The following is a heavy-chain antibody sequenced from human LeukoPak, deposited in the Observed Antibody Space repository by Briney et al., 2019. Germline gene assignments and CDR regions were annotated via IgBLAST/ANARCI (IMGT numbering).Heavy chain of an antibody. V-gene: IGHV1-3*01. J-gene: IGHJ6*02. D-gene: IGHD6-19*01. CDR2: INAGNSNT. Sequence: ASVKVSCKASGYTFTSYAMHWVRQAPGQRLEWMGWINAGNSNTKYSQKFQGRVTITRDTSASTAYMELSSLRSEDTAVYYCAREEYSSGWYVIGKYGMDVWGQGTTVTVSS. CDR1: GYTFTSYA. CDR3: AREEYSSGWYVIGKYGMDV.